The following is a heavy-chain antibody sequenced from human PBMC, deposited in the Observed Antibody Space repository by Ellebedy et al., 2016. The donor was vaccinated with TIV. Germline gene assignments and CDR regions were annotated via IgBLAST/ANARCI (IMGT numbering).Heavy chain of an antibody. J-gene: IGHJ3*02. CDR1: GGSFSTFY. V-gene: IGHV4-59*01. D-gene: IGHD5-12*01. CDR2: IFYSETT. Sequence: SETLSLTCTVSGGSFSTFYWSWIRQPPGKELEWIGYIFYSETTNHNPSLKSRVSISVDTSKNRFSLRLTSVTAADTALYYCARGYVADAFDIWGQGTMVTVSS. CDR3: ARGYVADAFDI.